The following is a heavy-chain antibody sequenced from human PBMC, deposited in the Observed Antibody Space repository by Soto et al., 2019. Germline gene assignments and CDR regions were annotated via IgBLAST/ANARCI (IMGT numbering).Heavy chain of an antibody. Sequence: PGGSLRLSCAASGFTFGAFGMHWVRQAPGKGLEWLAVISYDGSDKSYADSVKGRFTISRDNSEDTLYLQIRSLRPEDTAVYYRAKIPSSTWYYGVDVWGQGTTVTVSS. CDR2: ISYDGSDK. CDR1: GFTFGAFG. V-gene: IGHV3-30*18. CDR3: AKIPSSTWYYGVDV. D-gene: IGHD6-13*01. J-gene: IGHJ6*02.